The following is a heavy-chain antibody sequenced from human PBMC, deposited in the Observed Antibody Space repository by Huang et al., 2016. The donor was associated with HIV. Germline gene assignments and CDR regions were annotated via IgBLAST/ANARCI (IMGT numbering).Heavy chain of an antibody. CDR3: ATEVITLHGTFDI. CDR2: FEPEEGET. Sequence: QVQLVQSGAEVKKPGASVKVSCKVSGHTLSELSMHWVRQAPGKGLEWMGGFEPEEGETIYAQKFQGRVTMTEDTSTDTAYMEVSSLRSEDTAVYYCATEVITLHGTFDIWGQGTMVTVSS. J-gene: IGHJ3*02. CDR1: GHTLSELS. D-gene: IGHD1-1*01. V-gene: IGHV1-24*01.